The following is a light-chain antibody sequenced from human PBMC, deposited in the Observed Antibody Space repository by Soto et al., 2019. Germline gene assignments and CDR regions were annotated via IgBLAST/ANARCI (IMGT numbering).Light chain of an antibody. CDR3: QQYNSSPLT. J-gene: IGKJ4*01. V-gene: IGKV1-39*01. CDR2: AAS. Sequence: IQLTQSPSSLSASLGDRVTITCRASQSISSNLNWYQQKPGKAPKLLIYAASTLQSGVPSRFSGSGSGTEFTLTISSLQPDDFATYYCQQYNSSPLTFGGGTKVDIK. CDR1: QSISSN.